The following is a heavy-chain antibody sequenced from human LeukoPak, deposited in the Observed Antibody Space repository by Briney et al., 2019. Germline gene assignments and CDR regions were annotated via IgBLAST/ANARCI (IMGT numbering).Heavy chain of an antibody. CDR3: AKDIGGYVWGSYRPFDY. CDR1: GFTFDDYA. V-gene: IGHV3-9*01. Sequence: GGSLRLSCAASGFTFDDYAMHWVRQAPGKGLEWVSGISWNSGSIGYADSVKGRVTISRDNAKNSLYLQMNSLRAEDTALYYCAKDIGGYVWGSYRPFDYWGQGTLVTVSS. J-gene: IGHJ4*02. CDR2: ISWNSGSI. D-gene: IGHD3-16*02.